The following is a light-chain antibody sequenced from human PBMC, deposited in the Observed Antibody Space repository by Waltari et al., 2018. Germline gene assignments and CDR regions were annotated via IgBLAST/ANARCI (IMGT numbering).Light chain of an antibody. CDR3: QKYGTLPAT. V-gene: IGKV3-20*01. CDR2: DAS. CDR1: QSVSRT. Sequence: EIVLTQSPGTLSLSPGERATLSCRASQSVSRTLAWYQQKPGQATRLIIYDASSRATGIPDRFSGSGSGTDFSLTISRLEPEDFAVYYCQKYGTLPATFGQGTKVEIK. J-gene: IGKJ1*01.